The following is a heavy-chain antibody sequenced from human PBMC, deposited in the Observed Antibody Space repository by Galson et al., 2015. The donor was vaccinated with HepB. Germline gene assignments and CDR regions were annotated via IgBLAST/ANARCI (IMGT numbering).Heavy chain of an antibody. CDR1: GFTFSSYS. D-gene: IGHD3-3*01. J-gene: IGHJ4*02. CDR3: ARDRGAIFGVISYGGGY. Sequence: LRLSCAASGFTFSSYSMNWVRQAPGKGLEWVSSISGSSSYIYYADSVKGRFTISRDNAKNSLYLQMNSLRAEDTAVYYCARDRGAIFGVISYGGGYWGQGTLVTVSS. V-gene: IGHV3-21*01. CDR2: ISGSSSYI.